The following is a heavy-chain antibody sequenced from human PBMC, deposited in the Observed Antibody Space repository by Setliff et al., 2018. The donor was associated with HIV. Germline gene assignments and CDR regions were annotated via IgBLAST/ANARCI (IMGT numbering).Heavy chain of an antibody. J-gene: IGHJ4*02. CDR2: IFSNDEK. V-gene: IGHV2-26*01. CDR3: ARIWGSYGIDY. Sequence: SGPTLVNPTETLTLTCTVSGFSLSNARMGVSWIRQPPGKALERLAHIFSNDEKPYSTSLKSRLTISKDTSKSQVVLTMTNMDPVDTATYYCARIWGSYGIDYWGQGTLVTVSS. CDR1: GFSLSNARMG. D-gene: IGHD5-18*01.